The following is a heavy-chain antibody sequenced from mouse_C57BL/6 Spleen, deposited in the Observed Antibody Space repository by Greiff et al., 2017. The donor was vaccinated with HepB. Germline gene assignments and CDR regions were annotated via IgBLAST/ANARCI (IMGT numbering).Heavy chain of an antibody. CDR1: GYTFTSYW. CDR2: IDPSDSET. V-gene: IGHV1-52*01. D-gene: IGHD3-2*02. J-gene: IGHJ2*01. Sequence: QVQLQQPGAELVRPGSSVKLSCKASGYTFTSYWMHWVKQRPIQGLEWIGNIDPSDSETHYNQKFKDKATLTVDKSSITAYMQLSSLTSADSAVYYCARESGGFDYWGQGTTLTVSS. CDR3: ARESGGFDY.